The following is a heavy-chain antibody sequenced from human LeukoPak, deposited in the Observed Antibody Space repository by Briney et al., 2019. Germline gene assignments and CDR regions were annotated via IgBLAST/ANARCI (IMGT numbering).Heavy chain of an antibody. V-gene: IGHV4-39*01. CDR2: IYYSWAT. CDR1: GGSISSSSYY. Sequence: SETLSLTCTVSGGSISSSSYYWGWIRQPPGKGLEWIGSIYYSWATYYNPSLKSRVTISVDTSKNQFSLKLSSVTAADTAVYYCARLTTDYVWGSYRSGDDAFDIWGQGTMVTVSS. D-gene: IGHD3-16*02. CDR3: ARLTTDYVWGSYRSGDDAFDI. J-gene: IGHJ3*02.